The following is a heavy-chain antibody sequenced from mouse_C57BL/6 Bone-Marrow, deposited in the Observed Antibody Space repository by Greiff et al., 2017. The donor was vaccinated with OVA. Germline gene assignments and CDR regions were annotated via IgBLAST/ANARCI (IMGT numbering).Heavy chain of an antibody. V-gene: IGHV1-64*01. D-gene: IGHD1-1*01. J-gene: IGHJ4*01. CDR3: ARSHYYGSSPYAMDY. CDR2: IHPNSGST. Sequence: VQLQQPGAELVKPGASVKLSCKASGYTFTSYWMHWVKQRRGQGLEWIGMIHPNSGSTNYNEKFKSKATLTVDKSSSTAYMQLSSLTSEDSAVYYCARSHYYGSSPYAMDYWGQGTSVTVSS. CDR1: GYTFTSYW.